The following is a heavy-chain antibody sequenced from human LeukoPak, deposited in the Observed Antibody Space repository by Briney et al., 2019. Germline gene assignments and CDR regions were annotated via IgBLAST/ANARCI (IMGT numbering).Heavy chain of an antibody. CDR3: ARFGVAYGVDV. Sequence: GGSLRLSCAASGFTVSNSYMSWVRQAPGKGLEWVANIKPDGSEKDYVDSLKGRFTISRDNAKNSLYLQVNSLRAEDTAVYYCARFGVAYGVDVWGQGTTVTVSS. D-gene: IGHD2-15*01. CDR1: GFTVSNSY. V-gene: IGHV3-7*04. J-gene: IGHJ6*02. CDR2: IKPDGSEK.